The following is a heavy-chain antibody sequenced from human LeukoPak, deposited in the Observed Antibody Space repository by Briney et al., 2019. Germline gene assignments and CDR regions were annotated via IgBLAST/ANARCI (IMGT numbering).Heavy chain of an antibody. CDR3: ARAFQSLGGLSLPDY. V-gene: IGHV7-4-1*02. Sequence: GASVKVSCKASGGTLSSYAISWVRQAPGQGLEWMGWIHPSTGNPTYAQGFTGRFVFSLDTSVSTTYLQIISLKAEDTAVYYCARAFQSLGGLSLPDYWGQGTLVTVSS. D-gene: IGHD3-16*02. J-gene: IGHJ4*02. CDR2: IHPSTGNP. CDR1: GGTLSSYA.